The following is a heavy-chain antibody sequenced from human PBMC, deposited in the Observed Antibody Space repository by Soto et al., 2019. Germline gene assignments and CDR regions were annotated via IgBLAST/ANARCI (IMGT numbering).Heavy chain of an antibody. J-gene: IGHJ4*02. Sequence: PSETLSLTCTVSGGSISSYYWSRIRQPPGKGLEWIGYMYYSGSTNYNPSLKSRVTISVDTSKNQFSLKLSSVTAEDTAVYYCARGYDILTGYYENFPVDYWGQGTLVTVSS. CDR2: MYYSGST. CDR1: GGSISSYY. V-gene: IGHV4-59*01. D-gene: IGHD3-9*01. CDR3: ARGYDILTGYYENFPVDY.